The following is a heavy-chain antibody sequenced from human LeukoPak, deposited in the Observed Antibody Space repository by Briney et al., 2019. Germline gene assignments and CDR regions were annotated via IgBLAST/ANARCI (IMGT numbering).Heavy chain of an antibody. CDR3: ARGVAVAGNLDY. CDR1: GGFVSSGSYY. V-gene: IGHV4-61*01. J-gene: IGHJ4*02. CDR2: IYYSGST. Sequence: SETLSLACTVSGGFVSSGSYYWSWIRQPPGKGLEWIGYIYYSGSTNYNPSLKSRVTISVDTSKNQFSLKLSSVTAADTAVYYCARGVAVAGNLDYWGQGTLVTVSS. D-gene: IGHD6-19*01.